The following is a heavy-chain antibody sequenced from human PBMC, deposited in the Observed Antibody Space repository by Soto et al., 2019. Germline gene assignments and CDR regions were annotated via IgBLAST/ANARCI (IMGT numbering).Heavy chain of an antibody. J-gene: IGHJ4*02. V-gene: IGHV3-23*01. Sequence: EVQVLESGGGLVQPGGSLRLSCAATGFTFSDFAMCWVRQAPGMGLAWVSRIYGGGNGPHYADSVKGRVTISRDNSKNTLYLQMTSLRAEDTAVYYCAKMEGMDPWAYSFDYWGQGTLVTVSS. D-gene: IGHD2-2*03. CDR2: IYGGGNGP. CDR1: GFTFSDFA. CDR3: AKMEGMDPWAYSFDY.